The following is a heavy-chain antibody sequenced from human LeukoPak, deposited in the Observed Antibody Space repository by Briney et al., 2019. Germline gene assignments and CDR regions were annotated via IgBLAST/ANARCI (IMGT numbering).Heavy chain of an antibody. Sequence: GGSLRLSCAASGFTFSTYWMDWVRQVPGKGLEWVANIKEDGSEKYYEDSVKGRFTISRDNAKNSLYLQMNSLRAEDTAVYYCARNVGWFRFDYWGQGTLVTVSS. CDR3: ARNVGWFRFDY. CDR1: GFTFSTYW. V-gene: IGHV3-7*03. CDR2: IKEDGSEK. J-gene: IGHJ4*02. D-gene: IGHD2-15*01.